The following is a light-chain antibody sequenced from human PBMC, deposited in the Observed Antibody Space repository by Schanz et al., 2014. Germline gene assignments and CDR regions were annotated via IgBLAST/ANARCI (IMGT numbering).Light chain of an antibody. V-gene: IGKV1-5*01. CDR3: QQYHSYPLT. CDR1: QSVSSW. J-gene: IGKJ4*01. Sequence: DIQMTQSPSTLSASVGDRVTITCRASQSVSSWLAWYQQKPGKAPKVLIYDASSLESGVPSRFSGSGWGTEFTLTISSLQPDDFAAYYCQQYHSYPLTFGGGTMVGIK. CDR2: DAS.